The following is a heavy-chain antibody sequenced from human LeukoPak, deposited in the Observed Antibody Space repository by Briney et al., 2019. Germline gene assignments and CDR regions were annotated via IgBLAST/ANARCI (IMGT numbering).Heavy chain of an antibody. D-gene: IGHD1-26*01. CDR1: GGTFSSYA. Sequence: ASVKVSCKASGGTFSSYAISWVRQAPGQGLEWMGWISAYNGNTNYAQKLQGRVTMTIDTSTSTAYMELRSLRSDDTAVYYCARTYSGSLRGAFDIWGQGTMVTVSS. CDR3: ARTYSGSLRGAFDI. J-gene: IGHJ3*02. V-gene: IGHV1-18*01. CDR2: ISAYNGNT.